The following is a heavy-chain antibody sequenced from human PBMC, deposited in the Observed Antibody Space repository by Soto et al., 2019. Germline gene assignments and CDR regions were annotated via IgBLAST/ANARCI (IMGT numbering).Heavy chain of an antibody. V-gene: IGHV3-48*02. Sequence: EVQLAESGGGLVQPGGSLRPSCAASGFTFSSYAMNWVSQAPGRGLEWGSYISSSSSNIQYAGSVKGRFTISRNNAKNSLYLQLSSLRDDDTAGYFCARDWSLGNRWCRWFDPWGQGTLVTVSS. CDR2: ISSSSSNI. J-gene: IGHJ5*02. D-gene: IGHD2-8*02. CDR1: GFTFSSYA. CDR3: ARDWSLGNRWCRWFDP.